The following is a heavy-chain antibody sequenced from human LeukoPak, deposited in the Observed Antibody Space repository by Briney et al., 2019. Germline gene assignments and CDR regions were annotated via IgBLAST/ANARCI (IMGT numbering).Heavy chain of an antibody. CDR1: GGSISSNY. CDR2: IYTSGST. V-gene: IGHV4-4*09. CDR3: ARQYPYYYYMDV. J-gene: IGHJ6*03. D-gene: IGHD4-11*01. Sequence: SETLSFTCTVSGGSISSNYWSWIRQPPGKGLEWIGYIYTSGSTNYNPSLKSRVTISVDTSKNQFSLKLSSVTAADTAVYYCARQYPYYYYMDVWGKGTTVTVSS.